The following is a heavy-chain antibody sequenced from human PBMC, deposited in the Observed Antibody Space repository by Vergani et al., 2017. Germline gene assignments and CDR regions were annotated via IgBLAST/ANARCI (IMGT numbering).Heavy chain of an antibody. D-gene: IGHD2-15*01. CDR2: IKSKTDGGTT. J-gene: IGHJ4*02. V-gene: IGHV3-15*01. CDR3: TTGWYCSGGSCYGDD. Sequence: EVQLVESGGGLVKPGGSLRLSCAASGFTFSNDWMSWVRQAPGKGLEWVGRIKSKTDGGTTDYAAPVKGRFTISRDDSKNTLYLQMNSLKTEDTAVYYCTTGWYCSGGSCYGDDWGQGTLVTVSS. CDR1: GFTFSNDW.